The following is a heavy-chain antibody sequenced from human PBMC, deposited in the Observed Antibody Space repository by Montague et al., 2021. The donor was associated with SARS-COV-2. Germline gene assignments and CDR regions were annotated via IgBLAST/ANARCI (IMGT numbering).Heavy chain of an antibody. Sequence: TRSLTCTVSGGSISGGGYYWSWIRQHPGKGLEWIGYIYYSGSTYYNPSLKGRVTISVDTSKNQFSLELSSVTAADTAVYYCARVQGITMIVVVIGAFDIGGQGTMVTVSS. V-gene: IGHV4-31*03. CDR1: GGSISGGGYY. D-gene: IGHD3-22*01. J-gene: IGHJ3*02. CDR3: ARVQGITMIVVVIGAFDI. CDR2: IYYSGST.